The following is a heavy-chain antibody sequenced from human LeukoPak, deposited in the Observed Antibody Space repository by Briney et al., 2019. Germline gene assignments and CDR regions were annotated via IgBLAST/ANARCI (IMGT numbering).Heavy chain of an antibody. V-gene: IGHV3-33*06. D-gene: IGHD6-6*01. CDR1: GFTFSSYG. CDR3: AKDHYRKSSSLDY. J-gene: IGHJ4*02. Sequence: GGSLRLSCAASGFTFSSYGMHWVRQAPGKGLEWVAVIWYDGSNKYYADSVKGRFTISRDNSKNTLYLQMNSLRAEDTAVYYCAKDHYRKSSSLDYWGQGTLVTVSS. CDR2: IWYDGSNK.